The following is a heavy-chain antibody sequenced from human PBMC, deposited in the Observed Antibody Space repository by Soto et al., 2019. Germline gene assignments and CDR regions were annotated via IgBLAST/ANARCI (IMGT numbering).Heavy chain of an antibody. Sequence: ASVKVSCKASGYTFTSYGISWVRQAPGQGLEWMGWISAYNGNTNYARKLQGRVTMTTDTSTSTAYMELRSLRSDDTAVYYCARAVAGRRDNWFDPWGQGTLVTVSS. J-gene: IGHJ5*02. V-gene: IGHV1-18*04. CDR2: ISAYNGNT. CDR1: GYTFTSYG. D-gene: IGHD6-19*01. CDR3: ARAVAGRRDNWFDP.